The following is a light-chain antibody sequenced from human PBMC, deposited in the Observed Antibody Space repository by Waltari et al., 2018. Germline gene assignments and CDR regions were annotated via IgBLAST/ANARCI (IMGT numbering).Light chain of an antibody. CDR2: DAS. Sequence: DIQMTQSPSSLSASVGDRVTITCQASQDMSIYLNWYQQKPGKDPKLLIYDASNLQTGVPSRFSGSGSVTDFTFTISSLQPEDIATYYCQQYDNLPLTFGGGTRVEIK. CDR1: QDMSIY. CDR3: QQYDNLPLT. V-gene: IGKV1-33*01. J-gene: IGKJ4*01.